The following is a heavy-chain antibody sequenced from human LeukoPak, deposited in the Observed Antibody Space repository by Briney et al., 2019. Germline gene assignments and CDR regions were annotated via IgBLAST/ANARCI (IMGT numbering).Heavy chain of an antibody. CDR2: IYPGDSYT. J-gene: IGHJ4*02. CDR1: GYSFTSYW. Sequence: GESLKISCKGSGYSFTSYWIAWVRQMPGKGLEWMGIIYPGDSYTTYSPSFQGQVTISADKSISTAYLQWSSLKASDTAMYYCARPLRLGELSLGYWGQGTLVTVSS. D-gene: IGHD3-16*02. V-gene: IGHV5-51*01. CDR3: ARPLRLGELSLGY.